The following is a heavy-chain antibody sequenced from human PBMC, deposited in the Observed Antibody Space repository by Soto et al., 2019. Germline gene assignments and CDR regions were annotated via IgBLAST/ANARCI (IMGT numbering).Heavy chain of an antibody. CDR3: AEGVWSGYYQFDN. V-gene: IGHV3-23*01. CDR2: MSSSGSGA. Sequence: EVQLLESGGGLVQPGGSLRLSCAASGFTFSSDAMNWVRQAPGKGLVWVSAMSSSGSGAYYADSVKGRVTISRDNSKNRFYLHMNSLRAEHAALEYCAEGVWSGYYQFDNWGQGTLVTVAS. J-gene: IGHJ3*02. CDR1: GFTFSSDA. D-gene: IGHD3-3*01.